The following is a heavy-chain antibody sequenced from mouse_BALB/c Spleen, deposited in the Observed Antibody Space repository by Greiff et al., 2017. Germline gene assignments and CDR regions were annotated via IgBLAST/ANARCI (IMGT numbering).Heavy chain of an antibody. D-gene: IGHD2-4*01. CDR2: ISYDGSN. J-gene: IGHJ3*01. CDR1: GYSITSGYY. Sequence: VQLKESGPGLVKPSQSLSLTCSVTGYSITSGYYWNWIRQFPGNKLEWMGYISYDGSNNYNPSLKNRISITRDTSKNQFFLKLNSVTTEDTATYYCAREHDYDRGFAYWGQGTLVTVSA. V-gene: IGHV3-6*02. CDR3: AREHDYDRGFAY.